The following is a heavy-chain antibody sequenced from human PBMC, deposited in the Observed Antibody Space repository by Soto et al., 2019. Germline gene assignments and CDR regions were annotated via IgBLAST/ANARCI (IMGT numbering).Heavy chain of an antibody. CDR2: ISSSGSTI. V-gene: IGHV3-11*01. D-gene: IGHD6-13*01. CDR3: ARGSPTGYSSSWSPLYYYYYYMDG. Sequence: GGSLRLSCAASGFTFSDYYMSWIRQAPGKGLEWVSYISSSGSTIYYADSVKGRFTISRDNAKNSLYLQMNSLRAEDTAVYYCARGSPTGYSSSWSPLYYYYYYMDGWGKGTTVTVSS. J-gene: IGHJ6*03. CDR1: GFTFSDYY.